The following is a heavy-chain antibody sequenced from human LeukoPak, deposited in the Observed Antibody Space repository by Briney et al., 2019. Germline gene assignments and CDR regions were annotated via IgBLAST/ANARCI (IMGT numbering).Heavy chain of an antibody. D-gene: IGHD2-15*01. Sequence: GESLKISCKGSGYSFTSYWIGWVRQMPGKGLEWMGIIYPGGSDTRYSPSFQGQVTISADKSISTAYLQWSSLKASDTAMYYCARHYDCSGGSCYSVFAFDIWGQGTMVTVSS. CDR3: ARHYDCSGGSCYSVFAFDI. CDR1: GYSFTSYW. J-gene: IGHJ3*02. CDR2: IYPGGSDT. V-gene: IGHV5-51*01.